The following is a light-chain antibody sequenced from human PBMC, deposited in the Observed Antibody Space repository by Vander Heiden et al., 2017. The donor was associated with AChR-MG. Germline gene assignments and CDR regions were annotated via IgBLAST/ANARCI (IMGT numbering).Light chain of an antibody. J-gene: IGKJ3*01. CDR2: AAS. CDR1: QGISNY. V-gene: IGKV1-27*01. CDR3: QKYNSAPWGGFT. Sequence: DIQMTQSPSSLSASVGDRVTITCRASQGISNYLAWYQQKPGKVPKLLIYAASTLQSGVPSRFSGSGSGTDFTLTISSLQPEDVATYYCQKYNSAPWGGFTFGPGTKVDIK.